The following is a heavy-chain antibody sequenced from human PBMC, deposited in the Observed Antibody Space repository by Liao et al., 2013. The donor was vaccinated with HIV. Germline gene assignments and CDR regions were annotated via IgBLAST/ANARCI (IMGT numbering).Heavy chain of an antibody. J-gene: IGHJ3*02. CDR2: IKHSGST. Sequence: HVQLQQWGAGLLEPSETLSLTCAVYGGSISGFYWTWIRQPPGKGLEWIGEIKHSGSTTYDPSLKSRVTISVDTSKNQFSLTLTSVTAADTAVYYCAREYCSSTSCRQGAFDIWGQGTMVTVSS. V-gene: IGHV4-34*01. CDR3: AREYCSSTSCRQGAFDI. CDR1: GGSISGFY. D-gene: IGHD2-2*01.